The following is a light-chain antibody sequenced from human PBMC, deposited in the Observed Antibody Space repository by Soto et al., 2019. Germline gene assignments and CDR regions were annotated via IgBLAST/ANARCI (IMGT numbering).Light chain of an antibody. V-gene: IGKV3-15*01. CDR3: QQYNNWPRT. J-gene: IGKJ1*01. CDR2: GAS. CDR1: QSVRSN. Sequence: EIVMTQSPATLSVSPGARAPLSCRASQSVRSNLAWYQQKPGQSPRLLIYGASTRATGIPARFSGSGSGTQFTLTISSLQSEDFAVYYCQQYNNWPRTFGQGTKVDIK.